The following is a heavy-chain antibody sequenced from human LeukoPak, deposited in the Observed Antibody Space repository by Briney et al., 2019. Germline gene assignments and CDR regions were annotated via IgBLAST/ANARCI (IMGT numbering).Heavy chain of an antibody. CDR3: ARQSSIAAVDNWFDP. V-gene: IGHV4-39*01. CDR1: GGSISSSSYY. Sequence: SETLSLICTVSGGSISSSSYYWGWIRQPPGKGLEWIGSIYYSGSTYYNPSLKSRVTISVDTSKNQFSLKLSSVTAADTAVYYCARQSSIAAVDNWFDPWGQGTLVTVSS. CDR2: IYYSGST. D-gene: IGHD6-13*01. J-gene: IGHJ5*02.